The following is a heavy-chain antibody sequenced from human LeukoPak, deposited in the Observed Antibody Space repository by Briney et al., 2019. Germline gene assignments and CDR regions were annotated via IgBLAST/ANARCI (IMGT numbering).Heavy chain of an antibody. Sequence: SGPALVKPTQTLTLTCTFSGFSLTTRGMCVSWFRQSPGKALEWLARIDWDDDNYYSASLRTRLSISKDTSRNQVVLTMTNMDPVDPATYFCARASNDYLLRDGMDVWGQGTTVVVSS. V-gene: IGHV2-70*11. CDR3: ARASNDYLLRDGMDV. CDR2: IDWDDDN. J-gene: IGHJ6*02. CDR1: GFSLTTRGMC. D-gene: IGHD4-11*01.